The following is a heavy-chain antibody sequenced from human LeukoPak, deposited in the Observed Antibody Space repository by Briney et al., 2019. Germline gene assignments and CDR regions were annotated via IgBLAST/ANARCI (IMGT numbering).Heavy chain of an antibody. V-gene: IGHV3-30*18. J-gene: IGHJ4*02. CDR3: AKGELHFNTCSFDH. CDR1: GFTFSSYA. D-gene: IGHD1-26*01. Sequence: PGGSLRLSCAASGFTFSSYAMSWVRQAPGKGLEWVAVISYDGNHKYYGDSVKGRFTISRDNSRNTLYLQMDSLKTEDTAVYYCAKGELHFNTCSFDHWGQGTLVTVSS. CDR2: ISYDGNHK.